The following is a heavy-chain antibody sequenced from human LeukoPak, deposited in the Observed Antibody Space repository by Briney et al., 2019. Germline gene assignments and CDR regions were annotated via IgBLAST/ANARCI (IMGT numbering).Heavy chain of an antibody. Sequence: PGGSLRLSCAASGFTFSSYGMHWVRHAPGKGLEWVAVISYDGSNKYYADSVKGRFTISRDNSKNTLYLQMNSLRAEDTAVYYCAKHGAEDGYNLDYWGQGTLVTVSS. V-gene: IGHV3-30*18. CDR2: ISYDGSNK. CDR3: AKHGAEDGYNLDY. CDR1: GFTFSSYG. J-gene: IGHJ4*02. D-gene: IGHD5-24*01.